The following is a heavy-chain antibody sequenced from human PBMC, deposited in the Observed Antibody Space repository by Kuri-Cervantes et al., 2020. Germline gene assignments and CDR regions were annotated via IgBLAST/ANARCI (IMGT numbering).Heavy chain of an antibody. CDR3: ARAKQALRYCSSTSCFPRWFDP. Sequence: SETLSLTCTVSGGSISSSSYYWGWIRQPPGKGLEWIGSIYYSGSTNYNPSLKSRVTISVDTSKNQFSLKLSSVTAADTAVYYCARAKQALRYCSSTSCFPRWFDPWGQGTLVTVSS. V-gene: IGHV4-39*07. J-gene: IGHJ5*02. D-gene: IGHD2-2*01. CDR2: IYYSGST. CDR1: GGSISSSSYY.